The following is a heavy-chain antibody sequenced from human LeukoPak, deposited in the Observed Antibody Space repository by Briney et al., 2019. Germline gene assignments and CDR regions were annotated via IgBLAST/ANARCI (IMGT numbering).Heavy chain of an antibody. CDR2: INPNSGGT. Sequence: ASVKVSCKASGYTFTGYYMHWVRQAPGQGLEWMGWINPNSGGTNYAQKFQGRVTMTRDTSISTAYMELSRLRSDDTAVYFRARERVTMIVSPRAGMDVWGQGTTVTVSS. CDR3: ARERVTMIVSPRAGMDV. D-gene: IGHD3-22*01. V-gene: IGHV1-2*02. J-gene: IGHJ6*02. CDR1: GYTFTGYY.